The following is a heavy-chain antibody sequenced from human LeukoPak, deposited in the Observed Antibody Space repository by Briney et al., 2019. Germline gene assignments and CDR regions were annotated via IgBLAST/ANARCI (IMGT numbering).Heavy chain of an antibody. CDR1: DVSVSDYA. J-gene: IGHJ4*02. D-gene: IGHD3-10*01. Sequence: PSETLSLTCTFSDVSVSDYAWSWVRQPPGRGLEWIGYVYHSGSTTYNPSLKSRLTISLDTSKNQFSLKLSSVTAADSAIYYCAGDYTLRSYRFDYWGQGTLVTVSS. V-gene: IGHV4-59*02. CDR3: AGDYTLRSYRFDY. CDR2: VYHSGST.